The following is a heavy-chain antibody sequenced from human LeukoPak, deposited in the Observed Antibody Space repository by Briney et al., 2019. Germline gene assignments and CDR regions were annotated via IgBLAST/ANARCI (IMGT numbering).Heavy chain of an antibody. CDR3: ARGHYDTSGYYHLDY. D-gene: IGHD3-22*01. V-gene: IGHV1-2*02. CDR2: INPNSGAK. J-gene: IGHJ4*02. CDR1: GYTFTGYF. Sequence: ASVKVSCQPSGYTFTGYFMHWVRQAPGPALEWLGWINPNSGAKNYAQNFQGRVTMTRDTSISTAYMELRSDDTAVYYCARGHYDTSGYYHLDYWGQGTLVTVSS.